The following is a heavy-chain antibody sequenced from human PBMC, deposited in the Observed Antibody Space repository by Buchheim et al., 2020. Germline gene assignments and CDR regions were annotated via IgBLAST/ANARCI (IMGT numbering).Heavy chain of an antibody. V-gene: IGHV3-30*19. D-gene: IGHD4-17*01. J-gene: IGHJ2*01. CDR3: ARVPVTTRSFDF. CDR1: GFTFSIYE. CDR2: ISYDGNSK. Sequence: QVQLVESGGGVVQPGRSLRLSCAVSGFTFSIYEMHWVRQAPSKGLEWLAVISYDGNSKYYADSVKGRFTISRDSSTNMVYVQMSSLRAEDTAVYYCARVPVTTRSFDFWGRGTL.